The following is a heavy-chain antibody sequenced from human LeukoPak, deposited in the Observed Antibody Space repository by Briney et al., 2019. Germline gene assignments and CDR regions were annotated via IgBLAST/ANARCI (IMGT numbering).Heavy chain of an antibody. CDR2: ISCSSSYI. CDR1: GFTFSSYS. D-gene: IGHD3-16*02. V-gene: IGHV3-21*01. Sequence: GGSLRLSCAASGFTFSSYSMNWVRQAPGKGLEWVSSISCSSSYIYYADSVKGRFTISRDNAKNLLYLQMNSLRAEDTAVYYCARAYDYVWGSDRQSIDYWGQGTLVTVSS. CDR3: ARAYDYVWGSDRQSIDY. J-gene: IGHJ4*02.